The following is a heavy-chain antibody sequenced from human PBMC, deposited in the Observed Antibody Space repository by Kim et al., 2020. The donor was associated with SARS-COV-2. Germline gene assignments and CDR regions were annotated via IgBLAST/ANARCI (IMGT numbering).Heavy chain of an antibody. CDR2: FDPGDGET. J-gene: IGHJ4*02. CDR3: ATLDSSGYYKEYYFDY. D-gene: IGHD3-22*01. V-gene: IGHV1-24*01. CDR1: GYTLTELS. Sequence: ASVKVSCKVSGYTLTELSMHWVRQAPGKGLEWMGGFDPGDGETIYAQKFQGRVTMTEDTSTDTAYMELSSLRSEDTAVYYCATLDSSGYYKEYYFDYWGQGTLVTVSS.